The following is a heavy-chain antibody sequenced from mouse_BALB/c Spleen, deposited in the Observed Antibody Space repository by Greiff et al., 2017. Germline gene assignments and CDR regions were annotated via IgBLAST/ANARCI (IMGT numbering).Heavy chain of an antibody. Sequence: VMLVESGAELVRPGSSVKISCKASGYAFSSYWMNWVKQRPGQGLEWIGQIYPGDGDTNYNGKFKGKATLTADKSSSTAYMQLSSLTSEDSAVYFCARSRLGVAYWGQGTLVTVSA. CDR1: GYAFSSYW. J-gene: IGHJ3*01. CDR2: IYPGDGDT. CDR3: ARSRLGVAY. D-gene: IGHD4-1*01. V-gene: IGHV1-80*01.